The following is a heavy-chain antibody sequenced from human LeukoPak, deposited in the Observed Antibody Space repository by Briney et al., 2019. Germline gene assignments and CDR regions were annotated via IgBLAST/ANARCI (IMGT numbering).Heavy chain of an antibody. Sequence: SQTLSLTCAVSGGSISSGGYSWSWIRQPPGKGLEWIGYIYHSGSTYYNPSLKSRVTISVDRSKNQFSLKLSSVTAADTAVYYCAGSLPWLGETSAAFDIWGQGTMDTVSS. J-gene: IGHJ3*02. CDR3: AGSLPWLGETSAAFDI. D-gene: IGHD3-10*01. CDR2: IYHSGST. CDR1: GGSISSGGYS. V-gene: IGHV4-30-2*01.